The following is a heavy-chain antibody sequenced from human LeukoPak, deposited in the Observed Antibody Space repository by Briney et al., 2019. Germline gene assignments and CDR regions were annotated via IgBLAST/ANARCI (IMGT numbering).Heavy chain of an antibody. CDR1: GFTFSDYY. J-gene: IGHJ4*02. D-gene: IGHD6-19*01. V-gene: IGHV3-11*05. Sequence: PGGSLRLSCAASGFTFSDYYMSWIRQAPGKGLEWVSYTSSSSSYTNYADSVKGRFTISRDNAKNSLYLQMNSLRAEDTALYYCAKGGEGSGWTYFDYWGQGTLVTVSS. CDR2: TSSSSSYT. CDR3: AKGGEGSGWTYFDY.